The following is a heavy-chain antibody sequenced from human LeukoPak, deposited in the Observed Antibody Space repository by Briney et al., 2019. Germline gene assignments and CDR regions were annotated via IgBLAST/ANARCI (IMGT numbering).Heavy chain of an antibody. Sequence: SETLSLTCTVSGGSISSYYWTWIRQPPGKGLEWIGYIYYSGSTNYNLSLKSRVTISLDTSKNQFSLKLSSVTAADTAVYYCARWSRDGYNYFDYWGQGTLVTVSS. D-gene: IGHD5-24*01. J-gene: IGHJ4*02. CDR3: ARWSRDGYNYFDY. V-gene: IGHV4-59*01. CDR2: IYYSGST. CDR1: GGSISSYY.